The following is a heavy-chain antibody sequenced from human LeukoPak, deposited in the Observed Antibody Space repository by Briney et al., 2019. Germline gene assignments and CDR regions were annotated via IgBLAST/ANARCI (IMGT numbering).Heavy chain of an antibody. CDR2: INPSGGST. CDR3: ARAATVTHNWFDP. V-gene: IGHV1-46*01. Sequence: WASVKVSCKVSGYTLTELSMHWVRQAPGQGLEWMGIINPSGGSTSYAQKFQGRVTMTRDTSTSTVYMELSSLRSEDTAVYYCARAATVTHNWFDPWGQGTLVTVSS. CDR1: GYTLTELS. J-gene: IGHJ5*02. D-gene: IGHD4-11*01.